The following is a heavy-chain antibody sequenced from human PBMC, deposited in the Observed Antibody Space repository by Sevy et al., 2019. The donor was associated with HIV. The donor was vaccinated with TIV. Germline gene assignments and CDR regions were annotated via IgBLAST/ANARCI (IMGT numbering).Heavy chain of an antibody. CDR3: ARDRVEWELLNDY. V-gene: IGHV3-11*04. CDR1: GFTFSDYY. Sequence: GGSLRLSCAASGFTFSDYYMSWIRQAPGKGLEWVSYISSSGSTIYYADSVKGRLTISRDNDKNSLYLQMNSLRAEDTAVYYCARDRVEWELLNDYWGQGTLVTVSS. CDR2: ISSSGSTI. J-gene: IGHJ4*02. D-gene: IGHD1-26*01.